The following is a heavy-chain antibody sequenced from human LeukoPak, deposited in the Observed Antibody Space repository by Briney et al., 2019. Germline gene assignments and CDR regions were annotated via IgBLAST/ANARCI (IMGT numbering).Heavy chain of an antibody. Sequence: QAGGSLRLSCAASGFTFSSYWMSWVRQAPGKGLEWVSAISGSGGSTYYADSVKGRFTISRDNSKNTLYLQMNSLRAEDTAVYYCAKDSSGWYEIDYWGQGTLVTVSS. J-gene: IGHJ4*02. V-gene: IGHV3-23*01. CDR1: GFTFSSYW. D-gene: IGHD6-19*01. CDR3: AKDSSGWYEIDY. CDR2: ISGSGGST.